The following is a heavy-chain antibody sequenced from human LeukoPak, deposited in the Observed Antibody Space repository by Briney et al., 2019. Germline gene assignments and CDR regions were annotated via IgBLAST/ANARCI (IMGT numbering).Heavy chain of an antibody. Sequence: ASVKVSCKASGYTFVSYDINWVRQAPGQGLEWMGWINPNSGGTNYAQKFQGWVTMTRDTSISTAYMELSRLRSDDTAVYYCARGARITIFGVASRWYFQHWGQGTLVTVSS. CDR1: GYTFVSYD. CDR3: ARGARITIFGVASRWYFQH. CDR2: INPNSGGT. D-gene: IGHD3-3*01. V-gene: IGHV1-2*04. J-gene: IGHJ1*01.